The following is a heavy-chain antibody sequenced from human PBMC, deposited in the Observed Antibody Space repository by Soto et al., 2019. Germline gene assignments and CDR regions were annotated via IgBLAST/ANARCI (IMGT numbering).Heavy chain of an antibody. V-gene: IGHV3-30*18. J-gene: IGHJ4*02. CDR2: ISYDGSNK. CDR1: GFTFRSYG. Sequence: QVQLVESGGGVVQPGRSLRLSCAASGFTFRSYGMHWVRQAPGKGLEWVAVISYDGSNKYYADSVKGRFTISRDNSKNTLYLQMNSLRAEDTAVYYCAKDLYDYYDSSGYYLDYWGQGTLVTVSS. CDR3: AKDLYDYYDSSGYYLDY. D-gene: IGHD3-22*01.